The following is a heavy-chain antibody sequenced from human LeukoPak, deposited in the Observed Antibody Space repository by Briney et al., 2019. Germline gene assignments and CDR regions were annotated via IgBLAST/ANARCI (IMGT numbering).Heavy chain of an antibody. CDR1: GGSISSYY. CDR3: ARVTYYYDSSGYYPTLFDY. V-gene: IGHV4-59*01. CDR2: IYYSGST. Sequence: PSETLSLTCTVSGGSISSYYWSWIRQPPGKGLEWIGYIYYSGSTNYNPSLKSRVTISVDTSKNQFSLKLSSVTAADTAVYYCARVTYYYDSSGYYPTLFDYWGQGTLVTVSS. D-gene: IGHD3-22*01. J-gene: IGHJ4*02.